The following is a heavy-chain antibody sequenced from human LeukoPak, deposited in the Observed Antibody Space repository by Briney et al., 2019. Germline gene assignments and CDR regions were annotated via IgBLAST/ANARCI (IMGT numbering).Heavy chain of an antibody. CDR2: MIGTGST. CDR1: GFSFSTFA. V-gene: IGHV3-23*01. D-gene: IGHD4-17*01. CDR3: GKDLHYGDERREFDP. J-gene: IGHJ5*02. Sequence: GGSLRLSCTASGFSFSTFAMSWVRQAPGKGLEWVSGMIGTGSTYYADSVKGRFTLSRDSSKNTVYMQMKSLRDEDTAIYYCGKDLHYGDERREFDPWGQGTLVSVAS.